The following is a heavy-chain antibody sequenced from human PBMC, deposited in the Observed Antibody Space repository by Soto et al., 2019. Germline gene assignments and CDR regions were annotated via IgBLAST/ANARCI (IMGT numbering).Heavy chain of an antibody. V-gene: IGHV4-34*01. J-gene: IGHJ6*02. CDR2: IKHSGST. CDR3: SRERGYCSGDSCYRPPHYYGMDV. CDR1: TGSFSGYY. D-gene: IGHD2-15*01. Sequence: NPSETLSLTCTVSTGSFSGYYWNWIRKPPGTGLEWVGEIKHSGSTNYNPYLKRRVTISVDTSKTQFSLKLSSVTAADTAVYYCSRERGYCSGDSCYRPPHYYGMDVWGQGTTVTVSS.